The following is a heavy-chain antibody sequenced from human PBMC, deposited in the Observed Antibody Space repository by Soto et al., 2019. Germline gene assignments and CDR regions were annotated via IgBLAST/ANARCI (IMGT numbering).Heavy chain of an antibody. J-gene: IGHJ4*02. V-gene: IGHV3-21*01. Sequence: EVQLVESGGGLVKPGGSLRLSCAASGFTFSSYSMNRVRQAPGKGLEWVSSISSSSSYIYYADSVKGRFTISRDNAKNSLYLQMNSLRAEDTAVYYCARDAIDDYGDYSSDYWGQGTLVTVSS. CDR1: GFTFSSYS. CDR3: ARDAIDDYGDYSSDY. CDR2: ISSSSSYI. D-gene: IGHD4-17*01.